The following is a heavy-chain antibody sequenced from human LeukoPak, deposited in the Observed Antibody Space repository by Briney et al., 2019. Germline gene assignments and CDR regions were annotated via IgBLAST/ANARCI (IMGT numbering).Heavy chain of an antibody. CDR3: ARGPQFSGPGWFDP. V-gene: IGHV3-66*01. D-gene: IGHD3-10*01. CDR2: IYPDGRT. CDR1: ALTVSNNY. Sequence: GGSLTLSCAASALTVSNNYMRWVRQAPGKGLEWVSVIYPDGRTYYADSVKGRFTISRDNTKDSLYLQMNSLRAEDTAIYYCARGPQFSGPGWFDPWGQGTLVTVSS. J-gene: IGHJ5*02.